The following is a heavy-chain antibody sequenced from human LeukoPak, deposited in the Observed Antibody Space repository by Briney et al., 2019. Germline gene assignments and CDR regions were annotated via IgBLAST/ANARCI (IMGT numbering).Heavy chain of an antibody. CDR2: ITSSGTYI. J-gene: IGHJ6*03. Sequence: KPGGSLRLSCAASGFTFNNCNMNWVRQAPGKALEWVSSITSSGTYIFYADSVKGRFTISRDNAKNSLYLQMNSLGPEDTAVYYCARNPYSGNYGNYYYYYMDVWGKGTTVTISS. CDR3: ARNPYSGNYGNYYYYYMDV. V-gene: IGHV3-21*01. CDR1: GFTFNNCN. D-gene: IGHD1-26*01.